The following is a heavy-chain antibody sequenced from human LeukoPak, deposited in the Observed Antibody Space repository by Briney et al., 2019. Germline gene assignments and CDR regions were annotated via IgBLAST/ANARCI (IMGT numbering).Heavy chain of an antibody. CDR2: ISSSSSTI. D-gene: IGHD2-2*01. CDR3: AKDSCSSTSCSAPFDY. CDR1: GFTFSSYS. Sequence: GGSLRLSCAASGFTFSSYSMNWVRQAPGKGLEWVSYISSSSSTIYYADSVKGRFTISRDNSKNTLYLQMNSLRAEDTAVYYCAKDSCSSTSCSAPFDYWGQGTLVTVSS. J-gene: IGHJ4*02. V-gene: IGHV3-48*01.